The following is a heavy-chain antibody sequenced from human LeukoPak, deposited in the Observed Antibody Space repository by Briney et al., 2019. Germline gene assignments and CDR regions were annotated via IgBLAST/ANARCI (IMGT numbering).Heavy chain of an antibody. CDR3: ATLGVPAAEWGSIAH. D-gene: IGHD2-2*01. J-gene: IGHJ4*02. Sequence: PGGSLRLSCAASGFTFDDYAMHWVRQAPGKGLEGVSGISWNSGSIGYADSVKGRFTISRDNAKNSLYLQMNSLRTEDTALYYCATLGVPAAEWGSIAHWGQGTLVTVSS. CDR2: ISWNSGSI. V-gene: IGHV3-9*01. CDR1: GFTFDDYA.